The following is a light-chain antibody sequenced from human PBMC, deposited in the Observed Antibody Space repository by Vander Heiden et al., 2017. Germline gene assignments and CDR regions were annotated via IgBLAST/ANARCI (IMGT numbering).Light chain of an antibody. CDR3: QQRSNWPPIT. CDR2: DAS. CDR1: QSVSSY. J-gene: IGKJ5*01. Sequence: EIVLTQSPATVSLSPGERATLSCRARQSVSSYLDWYQQKPGQAPRLLIYDASNRATGIPARFSGSGYGTDFTLTISSREPEEFAVYYCQQRSNWPPITFGQGTRLEIK. V-gene: IGKV3-11*01.